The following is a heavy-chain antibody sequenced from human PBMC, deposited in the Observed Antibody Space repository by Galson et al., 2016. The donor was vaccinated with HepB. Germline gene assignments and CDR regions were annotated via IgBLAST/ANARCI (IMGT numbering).Heavy chain of an antibody. CDR1: GGSFSGYY. CDR2: IDHSGST. Sequence: SETLSLTCAVFGGSFSGYYWSWIRQPPGKGLEWIGEIDHSGSTNYNPSLKSRVTISVDKSKNQFSLMSSVTAADTAVYYCATVRAGCSSTSCYFDNWGQGTLVTVSS. J-gene: IGHJ4*03. V-gene: IGHV4-34*01. CDR3: ATVRAGCSSTSCYFDN. D-gene: IGHD2-2*01.